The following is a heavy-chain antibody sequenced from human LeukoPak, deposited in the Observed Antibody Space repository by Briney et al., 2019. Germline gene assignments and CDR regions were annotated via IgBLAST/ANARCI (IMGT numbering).Heavy chain of an antibody. CDR2: INPSGGST. D-gene: IGHD5-24*01. Sequence: ASVKVSCKASGYNFTSYYMHWVRQAPGQGLEWMGIINPSGGSTSYAQKFQGRVTMTRDTSTSTVYMELSSLRSEDTAVYNCARYSGEMATIAYDAFDIWGQGTMVTVSS. CDR1: GYNFTSYY. CDR3: ARYSGEMATIAYDAFDI. V-gene: IGHV1-46*03. J-gene: IGHJ3*02.